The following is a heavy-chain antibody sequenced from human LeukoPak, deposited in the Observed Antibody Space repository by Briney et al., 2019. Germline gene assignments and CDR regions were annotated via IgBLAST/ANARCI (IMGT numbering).Heavy chain of an antibody. Sequence: SVKVSCKASGGTFSSYAISWVRQAPGQGLEWMGRIIPILGIANYAQEFQGRVTITADKSTSTAYMELSSLRSEDTAVYYCASTVVVPAAFDYWGQGTLVTVSS. CDR2: IIPILGIA. J-gene: IGHJ4*02. D-gene: IGHD2-2*01. V-gene: IGHV1-69*04. CDR3: ASTVVVPAAFDY. CDR1: GGTFSSYA.